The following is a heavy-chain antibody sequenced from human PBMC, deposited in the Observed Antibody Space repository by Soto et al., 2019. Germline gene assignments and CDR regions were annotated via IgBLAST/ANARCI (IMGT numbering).Heavy chain of an antibody. J-gene: IGHJ3*02. Sequence: ASVKVSCTVSGYTLSELSMHWVRQAPGKGLEWMGGFDPEDGETIYAQKFQGRVTMTEDTSTDTAYMELSSLRSEDTAVYYCATPARGGFEIWGQGTMVTVSS. CDR2: FDPEDGET. CDR1: GYTLSELS. V-gene: IGHV1-24*01. CDR3: ATPARGGFEI. D-gene: IGHD6-6*01.